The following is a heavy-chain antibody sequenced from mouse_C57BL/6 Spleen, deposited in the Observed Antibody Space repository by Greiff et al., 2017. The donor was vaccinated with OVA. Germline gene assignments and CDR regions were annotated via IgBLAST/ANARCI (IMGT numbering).Heavy chain of an antibody. CDR3: ARYGTITTVVGKRDYYAMDY. J-gene: IGHJ4*01. CDR2: IRNKANGYTT. V-gene: IGHV7-3*01. CDR1: GFTFTDYY. D-gene: IGHD1-1*01. Sequence: EVKLVESGGGLVQPGGSLSLSCAASGFTFTDYYMSWVRQPPGKALEWLGFIRNKANGYTTEYSASVKGRFTISRDNSQSILYLQMNALRAEDSATYYCARYGTITTVVGKRDYYAMDYWGQGTSVTVSS.